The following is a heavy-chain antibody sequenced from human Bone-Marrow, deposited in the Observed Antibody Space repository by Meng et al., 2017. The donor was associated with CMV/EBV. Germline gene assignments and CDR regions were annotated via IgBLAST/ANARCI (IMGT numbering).Heavy chain of an antibody. Sequence: ASVKVSCKASGYTFTDFYVHWVRQAPGQGLEWMGRLNPDTGATKYAQKFQGRVTLTRDTSSDTASMDLTRLTSDDTAVYYCVRGPQNGWYGKFDYWGQGTLVTVSS. D-gene: IGHD6-19*01. V-gene: IGHV1-2*02. CDR2: LNPDTGAT. CDR1: GYTFTDFY. J-gene: IGHJ4*02. CDR3: VRGPQNGWYGKFDY.